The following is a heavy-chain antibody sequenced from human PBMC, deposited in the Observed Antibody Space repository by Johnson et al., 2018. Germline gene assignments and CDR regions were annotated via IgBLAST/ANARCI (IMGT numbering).Heavy chain of an antibody. CDR1: GGSISSYY. Sequence: QVQLQESGPGLVKPSETLSLTCTVSGGSISSYYWSWIRQPPGKGLEWIGYIYYSGSTNYNPSLKSRVTISVDTSKNQFSLTLSSVTAADTAVYYCARMVGGYYDSSDAFDIWGQGTMVTVSS. D-gene: IGHD3-22*01. CDR2: IYYSGST. J-gene: IGHJ3*02. CDR3: ARMVGGYYDSSDAFDI. V-gene: IGHV4-59*01.